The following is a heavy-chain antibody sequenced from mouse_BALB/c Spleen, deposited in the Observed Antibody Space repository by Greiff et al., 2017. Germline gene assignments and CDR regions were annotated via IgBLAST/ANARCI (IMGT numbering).Heavy chain of an antibody. CDR1: GFTFSSYT. V-gene: IGHV5-6-4*01. Sequence: EVQRVESGGGLVKPGGSLKLSCAASGFTFSSYTMSWVRQTPEKRLEWVATISSGGSYTYYPDSVKGRFTISRDNAKNTLYLQLSSLKSEDTAMYYCTRAGYDDGYYDYWGQGTTLTVSS. CDR2: ISSGGSYT. D-gene: IGHD2-3*01. J-gene: IGHJ2*01. CDR3: TRAGYDDGYYDY.